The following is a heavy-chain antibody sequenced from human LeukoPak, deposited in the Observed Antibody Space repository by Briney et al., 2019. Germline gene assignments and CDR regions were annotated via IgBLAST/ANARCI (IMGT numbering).Heavy chain of an antibody. CDR2: ISYDGSNK. D-gene: IGHD5-18*01. CDR1: GFTFSSYA. Sequence: GRSLRLSCAASGFTFSSYAMHWVRQAPGKGLEWVAVISYDGSNKYYADSVKGRFTISRDNSKNTLYLQMNSLRAEDTAVYYCAREGRYSYGYYWGQGTLVTVSS. V-gene: IGHV3-30-3*01. CDR3: AREGRYSYGYY. J-gene: IGHJ4*02.